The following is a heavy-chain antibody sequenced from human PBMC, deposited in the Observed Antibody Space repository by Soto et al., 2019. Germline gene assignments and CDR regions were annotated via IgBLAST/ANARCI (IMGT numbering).Heavy chain of an antibody. D-gene: IGHD1-26*01. CDR3: ARDVGRLKSWFDY. J-gene: IGHJ4*02. Sequence: LRLSCLASGFSFYSFNMTWIRRAPGRGLEWVASISVCGDNIHYGDSVQGRFTISRDNSKRSVFLDLNSLRVEDTAVYYCARDVGRLKSWFDYWGQGTLVTVSS. V-gene: IGHV3-21*01. CDR2: ISVCGDNI. CDR1: GFSFYSFN.